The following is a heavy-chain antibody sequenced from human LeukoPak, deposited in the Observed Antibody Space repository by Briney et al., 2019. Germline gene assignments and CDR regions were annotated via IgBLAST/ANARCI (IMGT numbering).Heavy chain of an antibody. CDR1: GFTFSSYA. CDR3: AKDLGYDILAGLDFDF. Sequence: GGSLRLSCAASGFTFSSYAMSWVRQAPGKGLEWVSAISGSGGSTYYADSVKGRFTISRDNSKNTLYLQMNSLRAEDTAVYYCAKDLGYDILAGLDFDFWGQGTLVTVSS. CDR2: ISGSGGST. D-gene: IGHD3-9*01. V-gene: IGHV3-23*01. J-gene: IGHJ4*02.